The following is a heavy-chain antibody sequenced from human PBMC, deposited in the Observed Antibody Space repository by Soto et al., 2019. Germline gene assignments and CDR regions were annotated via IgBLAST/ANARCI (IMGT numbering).Heavy chain of an antibody. CDR3: AREVEGYCTNGVCYNNWFDP. V-gene: IGHV3-7*01. CDR2: IKQDGSEK. D-gene: IGHD2-8*01. J-gene: IGHJ5*02. CDR1: GFTFSSYW. Sequence: GGSLRLSCAASGFTFSSYWMSWVRQAPGKGLEWVANIKQDGSEKYYVDSVKGRFTISRDNAKNSLYLQMNSLRAEDTAVYYCAREVEGYCTNGVCYNNWFDPWGQGTLVTVSS.